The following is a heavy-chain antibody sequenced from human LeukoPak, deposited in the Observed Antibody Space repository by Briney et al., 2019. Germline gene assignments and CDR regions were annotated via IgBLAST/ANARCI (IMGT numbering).Heavy chain of an antibody. CDR1: GDSIKTYY. Sequence: SGTLSLTCSVSGDSIKTYYWSWIRQSPGKGLEWIGFIYNSETTTYNPSLESRVTITIDTSKNQFSLNLRSVTAADTAVYYCARQFTRGMDITAYRTFDIWGQGTMVTVSS. CDR3: ARQFTRGMDITAYRTFDI. D-gene: IGHD2-2*03. CDR2: IYNSETT. V-gene: IGHV4-59*08. J-gene: IGHJ3*02.